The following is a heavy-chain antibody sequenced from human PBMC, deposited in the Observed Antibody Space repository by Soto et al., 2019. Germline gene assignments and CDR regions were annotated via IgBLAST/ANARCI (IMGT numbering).Heavy chain of an antibody. CDR1: GVTFSSYG. Sequence: QVQLVESGGGVVQPGRSLRVSCAASGVTFSSYGMHWVRQAPGKGLEWVAVIWYDGSNKYYADSVKGRFTISRDNSKNTLYLQMNSLRAEDTAVYYCAREDYGSGSFDYWGQGTLVTVSS. CDR3: AREDYGSGSFDY. CDR2: IWYDGSNK. V-gene: IGHV3-33*01. J-gene: IGHJ4*02. D-gene: IGHD3-10*01.